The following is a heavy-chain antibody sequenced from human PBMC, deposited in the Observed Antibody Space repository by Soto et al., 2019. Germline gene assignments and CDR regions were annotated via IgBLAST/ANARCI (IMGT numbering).Heavy chain of an antibody. V-gene: IGHV4-59*01. CDR1: GGSISSYY. Sequence: PSETLSLTCTVSGGSISSYYWSWIRQPPGKGLEWIGYIYYSGSTNYNPSLKSRVTISVDTSKNQFSLKLSSVTAADTAVYYCAREAYDSSGYYGVLFDYWGQGTLVTVSS. CDR3: AREAYDSSGYYGVLFDY. CDR2: IYYSGST. J-gene: IGHJ4*02. D-gene: IGHD3-22*01.